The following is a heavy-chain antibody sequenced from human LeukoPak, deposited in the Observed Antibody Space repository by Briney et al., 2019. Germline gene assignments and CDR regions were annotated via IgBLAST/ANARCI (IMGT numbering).Heavy chain of an antibody. D-gene: IGHD5-24*01. CDR2: ISSSSSYI. Sequence: GGSLRLSCAASGFTFSSYSMNWVRQVPGKGLEWVSSISSSSSYIYYADSVKGRFTISRDNAKNSLYLQMNSLRAEDTAVYYCARDRSMADAFDIWGQGTMVTVSS. CDR1: GFTFSSYS. CDR3: ARDRSMADAFDI. J-gene: IGHJ3*02. V-gene: IGHV3-21*01.